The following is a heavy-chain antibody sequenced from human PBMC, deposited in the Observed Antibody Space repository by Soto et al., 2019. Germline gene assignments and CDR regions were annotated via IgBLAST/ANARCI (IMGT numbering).Heavy chain of an antibody. CDR1: GGSISSGGYY. V-gene: IGHV4-31*03. J-gene: IGHJ5*02. CDR2: IYYSGST. CDR3: ARDGGYSSGGSCYSVGWFDP. Sequence: QVQLQESGPGLVKPSQTLSLTCTVSGGSISSGGYYWSWIRQHPGKGLEWIGYIYYSGSTYYNPSLKSRVTISVDTSKNQFSLKLSSVTAADTAVYYCARDGGYSSGGSCYSVGWFDPCGHGTLVTVSS. D-gene: IGHD2-15*01.